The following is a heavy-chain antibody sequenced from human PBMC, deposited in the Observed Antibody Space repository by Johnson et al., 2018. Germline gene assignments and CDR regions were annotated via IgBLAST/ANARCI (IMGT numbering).Heavy chain of an antibody. Sequence: VQLQESGGGVVRPGGSLRLSCAASGFTFDDYGMSWVRQAPGKGLEWVSGINWNGGSTGFADSVKGRFTISRDNDKNSLYLQMNSLRAEETALYYCAGVGTYDFWSGPTHYYYYYMDVWGKGTTVTVSS. J-gene: IGHJ6*03. CDR2: INWNGGST. V-gene: IGHV3-20*04. CDR3: AGVGTYDFWSGPTHYYYYYMDV. D-gene: IGHD3-3*01. CDR1: GFTFDDYG.